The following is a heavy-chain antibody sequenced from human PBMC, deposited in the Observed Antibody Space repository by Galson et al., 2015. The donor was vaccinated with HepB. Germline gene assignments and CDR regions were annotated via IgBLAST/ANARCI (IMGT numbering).Heavy chain of an antibody. J-gene: IGHJ3*02. CDR1: GGTFSSYS. CDR2: IIPIFDTT. CDR3: GLSFYYDSSGPDAFDI. V-gene: IGHV1-69*13. D-gene: IGHD3-22*01. Sequence: SVKVSCKASGGTFSSYSISWVRQAPGQGLEWMAGIIPIFDTTNYAQKFQGRVTITADAATSTTYMELSSLRSEDTAVYYCGLSFYYDSSGPDAFDIWGQGTLVTVSS.